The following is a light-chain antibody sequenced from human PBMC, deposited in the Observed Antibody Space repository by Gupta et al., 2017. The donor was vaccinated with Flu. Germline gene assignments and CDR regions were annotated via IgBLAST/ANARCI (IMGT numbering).Light chain of an antibody. J-gene: IGLJ1*01. CDR3: ATWDDSLNGCV. V-gene: IGLV1-44*01. CDR1: SSNIGSNP. CDR2: SNN. Sequence: QSVLTQPPSESGTPGRRVTISCSGSSSNIGSNPVNWYQQLPGTAPKLLIHSNNQRPSGVPDRFSGSKSATSASLAIGGLQSEDEADYYCATWDDSLNGCVFGTGTKVTVL.